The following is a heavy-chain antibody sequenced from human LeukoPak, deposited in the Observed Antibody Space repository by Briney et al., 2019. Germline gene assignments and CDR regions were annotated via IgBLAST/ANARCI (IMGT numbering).Heavy chain of an antibody. CDR3: AKVGSADYGDYNFDY. V-gene: IGHV3-23*01. Sequence: GGSLRLSCVGSGFTFSSSTMSWVRQAPGKGLEWVSIISSSGGTTYYADSVKGRFTISRDNSKNTLYLQMNSLRAEDTAVYYCAKVGSADYGDYNFDYWGQGTLVTVSS. D-gene: IGHD4-17*01. J-gene: IGHJ4*02. CDR1: GFTFSSST. CDR2: ISSSGGTT.